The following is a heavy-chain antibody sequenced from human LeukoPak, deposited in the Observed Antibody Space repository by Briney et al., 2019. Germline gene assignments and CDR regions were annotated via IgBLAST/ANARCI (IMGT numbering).Heavy chain of an antibody. J-gene: IGHJ6*04. Sequence: SETLSLTCAVYGGSFSGYYWSWIRQPPGKGLEWIGEINHSGSTNYNPSLKSRVTISVDTSKNQFSLKLSSVTAADTAVYYCARGQSGIQLKAHYGMDVWGKGTTVTVSS. CDR3: ARGQSGIQLKAHYGMDV. CDR2: INHSGST. CDR1: GGSFSGYY. V-gene: IGHV4-34*01. D-gene: IGHD5-18*01.